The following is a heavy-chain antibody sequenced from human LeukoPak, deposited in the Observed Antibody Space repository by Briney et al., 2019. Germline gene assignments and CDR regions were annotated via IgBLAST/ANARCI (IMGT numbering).Heavy chain of an antibody. CDR2: ISYDGSNK. J-gene: IGHJ4*02. CDR1: GFTFSTYG. D-gene: IGHD6-19*01. CDR3: ARLKAVAGMNLPLDY. V-gene: IGHV3-30*19. Sequence: AGGSLRLSCLASGFTFSTYGMHWVRQAPGKGLEWVALISYDGSNKNYADPVKGRFTISRDDSKNTLFLQMTSLRTEDTAVYYCARLKAVAGMNLPLDYWGQGTLVTVSS.